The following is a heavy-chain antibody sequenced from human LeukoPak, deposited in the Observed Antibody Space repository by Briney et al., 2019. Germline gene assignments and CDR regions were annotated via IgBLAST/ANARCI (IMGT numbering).Heavy chain of an antibody. V-gene: IGHV1-46*01. CDR2: INPSGGST. CDR1: GYTFTSYY. Sequence: ASVKVSCKASGYTFTSYYIHWVRQAPGQGLEWMGLINPSGGSTNYAQKFQGRVTMTRDTSTSTVYMELSSLRSEDTAVYYCVRDGHRLYDYYYYYMDVWGKGTTVTVSS. CDR3: VRDGHRLYDYYYYYMDV. D-gene: IGHD2-2*02. J-gene: IGHJ6*03.